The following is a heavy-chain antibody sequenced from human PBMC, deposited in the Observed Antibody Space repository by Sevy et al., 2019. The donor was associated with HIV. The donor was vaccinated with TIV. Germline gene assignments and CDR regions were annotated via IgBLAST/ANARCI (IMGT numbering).Heavy chain of an antibody. J-gene: IGHJ5*02. V-gene: IGHV1-69*13. Sequence: ASVKVSCKASGGTFSSYAISWVRQAPGQGLEWMGGIIPIFGTANYAQKFQGRVTITADESTSTAYMELSSLRSEDTAVYYCARDPGSPIFGVVYNWFDPWGQGTLVTVSS. CDR3: ARDPGSPIFGVVYNWFDP. CDR1: GGTFSSYA. D-gene: IGHD3-3*01. CDR2: IIPIFGTA.